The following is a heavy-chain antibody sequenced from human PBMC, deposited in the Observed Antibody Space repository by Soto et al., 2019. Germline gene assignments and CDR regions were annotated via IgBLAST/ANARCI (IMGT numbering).Heavy chain of an antibody. D-gene: IGHD3-3*01. J-gene: IGHJ4*02. CDR1: GFTIRSYE. CDR3: VRDISEPLPADVLRVPR. V-gene: IGHV3-48*03. Sequence: EVQLVESGGGLVKPGGSLTLSCAASGFTIRSYEMHWVRQPPGKGLQWISYISADASGTYYEDSERGRFTISRENARNSLSLHINTLRVDDTAIYYCVRDISEPLPADVLRVPRWGRGTQFTV. CDR2: ISADASGT.